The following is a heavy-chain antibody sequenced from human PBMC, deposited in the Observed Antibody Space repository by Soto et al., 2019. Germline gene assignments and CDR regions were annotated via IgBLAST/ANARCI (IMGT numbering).Heavy chain of an antibody. J-gene: IGHJ4*02. D-gene: IGHD1-1*01. CDR2: ISYDGSNQ. Sequence: QVQLVESGGGVVQPGRSLRLSCAASGFTFSSRAMHWVRQAPGKGLEWVAFISYDGSNQHYADSVKGRFTISRDNSENTLYLQMNSLRGEDTAMYYCARDLGAWKFDYWGQGTLVTVSS. CDR1: GFTFSSRA. CDR3: ARDLGAWKFDY. V-gene: IGHV3-30-3*01.